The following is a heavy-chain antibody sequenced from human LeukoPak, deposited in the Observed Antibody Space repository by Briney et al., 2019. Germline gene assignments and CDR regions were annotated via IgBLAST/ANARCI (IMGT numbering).Heavy chain of an antibody. CDR1: GFTFTDYW. CDR2: IRQDGNEK. D-gene: IGHD6-13*01. Sequence: PGGSLRLSCAVSGFTFTDYWMNWVRQAPGKGLEWVASIRQDGNEKSYMDAVKGRFTISRDNTRDSLYLQMSSLRVEDTALYYCARDGTAPGLYFDLWGQGTLVTVSS. V-gene: IGHV3-7*01. CDR3: ARDGTAPGLYFDL. J-gene: IGHJ4*01.